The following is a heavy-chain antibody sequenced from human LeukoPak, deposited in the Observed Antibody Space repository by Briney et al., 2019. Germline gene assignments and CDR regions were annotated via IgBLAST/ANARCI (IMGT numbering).Heavy chain of an antibody. D-gene: IGHD5-12*01. CDR2: IRGGGAVP. Sequence: GGSLRLSCAASGFTFSNYAMNWVRQAPGRGPEWVSYIRGGGAVPHYADSVKGRFTISRDNSNNILYLQMNSLRAEDTAVYYCARAWSGYDYFDYWGQGTLVTVSS. CDR3: ARAWSGYDYFDY. CDR1: GFTFSNYA. J-gene: IGHJ4*02. V-gene: IGHV3-23*01.